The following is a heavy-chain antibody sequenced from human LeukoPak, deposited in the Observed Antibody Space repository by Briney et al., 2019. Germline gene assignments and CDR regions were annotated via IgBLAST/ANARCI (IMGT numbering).Heavy chain of an antibody. Sequence: SGPTLVKPTQTLTLTCTFSGFSLSTSGVGVGWIRQPPGKALEWLALIYWDDDRRYSPSLKSRLTITKDTSKNQVVLTMTNMDPVDTATYYCAHRRTGYSYGYWLPPDYWGQGTLVTVSS. CDR3: AHRRTGYSYGYWLPPDY. V-gene: IGHV2-5*02. CDR2: IYWDDDR. J-gene: IGHJ4*02. CDR1: GFSLSTSGVG. D-gene: IGHD5-18*01.